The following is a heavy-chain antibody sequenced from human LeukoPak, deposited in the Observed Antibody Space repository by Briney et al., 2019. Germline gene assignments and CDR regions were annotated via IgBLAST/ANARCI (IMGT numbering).Heavy chain of an antibody. Sequence: GASVKVSCKASGYTFTSYYMHWVRQAPGQWLEWMGIINPSGGSTSYAQKFQGRVTMTRDTSTSTVYMELSNLRSEDTAVYYCARDPDWLSGYYYYGMDVWGQGTTVTVSS. D-gene: IGHD3-9*01. J-gene: IGHJ6*02. CDR2: INPSGGST. V-gene: IGHV1-46*01. CDR3: ARDPDWLSGYYYYGMDV. CDR1: GYTFTSYY.